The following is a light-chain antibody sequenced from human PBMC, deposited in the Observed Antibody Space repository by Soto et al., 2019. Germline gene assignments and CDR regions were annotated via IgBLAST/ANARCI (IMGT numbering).Light chain of an antibody. V-gene: IGKV1-33*01. CDR2: DAS. Sequence: DIQMTPSPSSLSSSVGDRVTITCQASQDISNHLNWYQQKPAKAPELLMFDASNLEPGVPSRFSGSGSGTDFTLPISSLQPDDVSTYFCQQYANFPTITFGQGTRLEIK. CDR3: QQYANFPTIT. CDR1: QDISNH. J-gene: IGKJ5*01.